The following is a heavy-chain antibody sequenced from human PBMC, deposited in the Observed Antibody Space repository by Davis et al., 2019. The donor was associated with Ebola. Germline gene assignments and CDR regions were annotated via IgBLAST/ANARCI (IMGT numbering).Heavy chain of an antibody. Sequence: GESLKISCAASGFTFSSYAMSWVRQAPGKGLEWVSAISGSGGSTYYADSVKGRFTISRDNSKNTLYLQMNSLRAEDTAVYYCAKEGDSANFDYWGQGTLVTVSS. CDR1: GFTFSSYA. D-gene: IGHD3-22*01. J-gene: IGHJ4*02. CDR3: AKEGDSANFDY. CDR2: ISGSGGST. V-gene: IGHV3-23*01.